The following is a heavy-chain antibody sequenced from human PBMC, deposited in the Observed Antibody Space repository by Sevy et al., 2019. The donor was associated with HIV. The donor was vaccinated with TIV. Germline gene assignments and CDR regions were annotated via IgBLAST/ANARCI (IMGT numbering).Heavy chain of an antibody. V-gene: IGHV3-33*01. CDR2: IWYDGSNK. CDR1: GFTFSSYG. CDR3: AREWQRYYDSSGYFDY. D-gene: IGHD3-22*01. Sequence: WGSLRLSCAASGFTFSSYGMHWVRQAPGKGLEWVAVIWYDGSNKYYADSVKGRFTISRDNSKNTLYLQMNSRRAEDTAVYYCAREWQRYYDSSGYFDYWGQGTLVTVSS. J-gene: IGHJ4*02.